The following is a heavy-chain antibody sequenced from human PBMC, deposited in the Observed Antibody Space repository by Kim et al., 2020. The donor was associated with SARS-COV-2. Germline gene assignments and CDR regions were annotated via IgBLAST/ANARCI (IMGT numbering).Heavy chain of an antibody. D-gene: IGHD3-22*01. CDR3: TTVATLYESTGYYTEPSDPSFDY. CDR2: IKSKTDGGTT. V-gene: IGHV3-15*01. CDR1: GFTFSNAW. J-gene: IGHJ4*02. Sequence: GGSLRLSCAASGFTFSNAWMNWVRQAPGKGLEWVGLIKSKTDGGTTDYAAPVKGRFTISRDDSENTLYLQMSSLKTEDTAVYYCTTVATLYESTGYYTEPSDPSFDYWGQGTLVTVSS.